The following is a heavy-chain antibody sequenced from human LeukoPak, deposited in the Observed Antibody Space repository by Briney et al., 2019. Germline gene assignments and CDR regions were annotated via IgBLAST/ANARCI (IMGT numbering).Heavy chain of an antibody. CDR2: INAGNGNT. Sequence: GASVKVSCKASGYTFTSYAMHWVRQAPGQRLEWMGWINAGNGNTKYSQKFQGRVTITRDTSASTAYMELCSQRSEDTAVYYCARVGTAMVGDIFDYWGQGTLVTVSS. CDR3: ARVGTAMVGDIFDY. J-gene: IGHJ4*02. CDR1: GYTFTSYA. D-gene: IGHD5-18*01. V-gene: IGHV1-3*01.